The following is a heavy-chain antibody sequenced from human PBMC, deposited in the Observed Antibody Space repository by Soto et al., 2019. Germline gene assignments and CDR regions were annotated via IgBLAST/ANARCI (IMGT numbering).Heavy chain of an antibody. D-gene: IGHD6-13*01. Sequence: GGSLRLSCAASGLTFSSYGRSWVRKAPGKGLEWVSVISGSGASTYYADSVKGRFTISRDNSKNTLYLQMNSLRAEDTAVYYCAKDFTSSWYSDYWGQGALVTVSS. J-gene: IGHJ4*02. CDR2: ISGSGAST. CDR3: AKDFTSSWYSDY. V-gene: IGHV3-23*01. CDR1: GLTFSSYG.